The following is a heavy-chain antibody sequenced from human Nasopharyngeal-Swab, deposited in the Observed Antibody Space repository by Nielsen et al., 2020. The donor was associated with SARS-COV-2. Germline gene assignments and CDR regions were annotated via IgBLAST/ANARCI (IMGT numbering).Heavy chain of an antibody. CDR3: ARPGSSGPYGAFDI. J-gene: IGHJ3*02. CDR2: INSDGSST. D-gene: IGHD6-19*01. Sequence: GGSLRLSCAASGFTFSSYWMHWVRQAPGKGLVWVSRINSDGSSTRDADSVKGRFTISRDNAKNTLYLQMNSLRAEDTAVYYCARPGSSGPYGAFDIWGQGTMVTVSS. V-gene: IGHV3-74*01. CDR1: GFTFSSYW.